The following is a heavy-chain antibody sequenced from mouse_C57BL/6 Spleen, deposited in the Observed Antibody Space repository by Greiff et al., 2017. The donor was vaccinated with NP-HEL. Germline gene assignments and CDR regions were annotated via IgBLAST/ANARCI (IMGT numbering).Heavy chain of an antibody. CDR2: INPSSGYT. Sequence: QVQLQQSGAELAKPGASVKLSCKASGYTFTSYWMHWVKQRPGQGLEWIGYINPSSGYTKYNQKFKDKATLTEDKSSSTAYMQLSSLTYEDSAVYYCARYSNYFDYWGQGTTLTVSS. V-gene: IGHV1-7*01. D-gene: IGHD2-5*01. CDR1: GYTFTSYW. J-gene: IGHJ2*01. CDR3: ARYSNYFDY.